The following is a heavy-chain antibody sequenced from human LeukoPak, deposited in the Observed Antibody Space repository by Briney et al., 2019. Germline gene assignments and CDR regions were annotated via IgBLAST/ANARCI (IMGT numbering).Heavy chain of an antibody. J-gene: IGHJ4*02. CDR3: ARIYYDSSGYYYFDY. D-gene: IGHD3-22*01. Sequence: ASVKVSCKASGYTFTSYDINWVRQATGQGLEWMGWMNPNSGNTGYAQKFQGRVTITRNTSISTAYMELSSLRSEDTAVYYCARIYYDSSGYYYFDYWGQGTLVTVSS. CDR2: MNPNSGNT. V-gene: IGHV1-8*02. CDR1: GYTFTSYD.